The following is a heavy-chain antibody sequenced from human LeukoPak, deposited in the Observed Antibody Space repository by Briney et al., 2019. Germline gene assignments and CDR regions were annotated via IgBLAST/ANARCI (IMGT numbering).Heavy chain of an antibody. CDR1: GFNFSSYA. V-gene: IGHV3-23*01. Sequence: PEGSLILSCAASGFNFSSYAMNWVRQAPGKGPGWVSAISGSGDETYYTDSVEGRFTISRDNSKNTLFLQMHSLRADDTAVYFCAKDHLLRASNAYGLGDSWGQGTLVTVSS. CDR2: ISGSGDET. CDR3: AKDHLLRASNAYGLGDS. D-gene: IGHD4-17*01. J-gene: IGHJ4*02.